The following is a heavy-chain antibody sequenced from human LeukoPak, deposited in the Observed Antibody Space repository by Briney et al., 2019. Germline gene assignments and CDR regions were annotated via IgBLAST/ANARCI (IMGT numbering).Heavy chain of an antibody. J-gene: IGHJ4*02. CDR1: GYTFTSYY. D-gene: IGHD2-21*02. Sequence: ASVKVSCKASGYTFTSYYTHWVRQAPGQGLEWMGIINPSGGSTSYAQKSQGRVTMTRDTSTSTVYMELSSLRSEDTAVYYCVRTPPKGDIDYWGQGTLVTVSS. CDR2: INPSGGST. V-gene: IGHV1-46*01. CDR3: VRTPPKGDIDY.